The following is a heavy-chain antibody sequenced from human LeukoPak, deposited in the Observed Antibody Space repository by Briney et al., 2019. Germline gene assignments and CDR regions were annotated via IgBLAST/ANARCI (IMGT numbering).Heavy chain of an antibody. CDR1: GFTSSSYA. J-gene: IGHJ3*02. V-gene: IGHV3-23*01. CDR2: ISGSGGST. Sequence: PGGSLGLSCAASGFTSSSYAMSWVRQAPGKGLEWVSAISGSGGSTYYADSVKGRFTISRDNSKNTLYLQMNSLRAEDTAVYYCAKSRPMYYYDSSGYSNDAFDIWGQGTMVTVSS. CDR3: AKSRPMYYYDSSGYSNDAFDI. D-gene: IGHD3-22*01.